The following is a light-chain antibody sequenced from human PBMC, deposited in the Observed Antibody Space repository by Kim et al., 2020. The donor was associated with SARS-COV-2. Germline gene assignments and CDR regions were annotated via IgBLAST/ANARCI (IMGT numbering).Light chain of an antibody. CDR1: SSDVGSYTL. V-gene: IGLV2-23*02. CDR2: EVS. Sequence: QSALTQPASVSGSPGQSITISCTGTSSDVGSYTLVSWYQHHPGKAPQLIIFEVSHRPSGISTRFSGSKSGDTASLTISGLQAEDEADYYCCSYGGGSTPYGLGTGTKVTVL. CDR3: CSYGGGSTPYG. J-gene: IGLJ1*01.